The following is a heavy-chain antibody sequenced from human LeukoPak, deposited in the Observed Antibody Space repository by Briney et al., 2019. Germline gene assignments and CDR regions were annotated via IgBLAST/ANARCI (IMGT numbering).Heavy chain of an antibody. CDR1: GGSISSGSYY. CDR2: IYYSGST. V-gene: IGHV4-61*01. D-gene: IGHD3-22*01. Sequence: SETLSLTCTVSGGSISSGSYYWSWIRQSPGKGLEWIGYIYYSGSTNYNPSLKSRVTISVDTSKNQFSLKLSSVTAADTAVYYCARHGNYYDSSGYYHPLDYWGQGTLVTVSS. J-gene: IGHJ4*02. CDR3: ARHGNYYDSSGYYHPLDY.